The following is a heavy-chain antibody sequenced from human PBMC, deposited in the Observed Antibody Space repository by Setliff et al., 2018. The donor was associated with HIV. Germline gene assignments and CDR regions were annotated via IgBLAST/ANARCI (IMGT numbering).Heavy chain of an antibody. J-gene: IGHJ4*02. V-gene: IGHV4-34*01. CDR3: ARVEYLWSPSSGWYHGPFDY. Sequence: PSESLSLTCAVYGESFNTYFWSWIRQPPGKGLEWIGQINHSGSTNYNPSLKSRVTISVDTSKNQFSLKLSSVTAADTAVYYCARVEYLWSPSSGWYHGPFDYWGQGTLVTVSS. CDR1: GESFNTYF. D-gene: IGHD6-19*01. CDR2: INHSGST.